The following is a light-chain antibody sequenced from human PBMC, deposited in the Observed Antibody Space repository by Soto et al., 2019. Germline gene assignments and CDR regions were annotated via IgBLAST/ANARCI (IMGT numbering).Light chain of an antibody. CDR2: EVD. CDR1: SSDVGAYKY. Sequence: QSALTQPASVSGSPGQSITISCTGSSSDVGAYKYVAWYQQKPGKAPKLLIYEVDNRPSGVSNRFSGSKSGNTASLTISGLETEDEADYYCSSYTSSSTRVFGGGTKLTVL. J-gene: IGLJ3*02. CDR3: SSYTSSSTRV. V-gene: IGLV2-14*01.